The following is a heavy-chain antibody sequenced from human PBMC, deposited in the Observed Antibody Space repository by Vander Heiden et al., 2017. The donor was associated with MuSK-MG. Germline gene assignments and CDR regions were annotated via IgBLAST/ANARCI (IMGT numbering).Heavy chain of an antibody. CDR3: ARAGYCSSTSCYFGFSYYGMDV. CDR1: GGSFRGSY. D-gene: IGHD2-2*03. Sequence: QLQLQPLGAGLLKPSETLSLPFAVYGGSFRGSYWRWVRQPPGKGLEWIGEINHSGSTNDNPSLKSRVTISVDTSKNQFSLKLSSVTAADTAVYYCARAGYCSSTSCYFGFSYYGMDVWGQGTTVTVSS. V-gene: IGHV4-34*01. J-gene: IGHJ6*02. CDR2: INHSGST.